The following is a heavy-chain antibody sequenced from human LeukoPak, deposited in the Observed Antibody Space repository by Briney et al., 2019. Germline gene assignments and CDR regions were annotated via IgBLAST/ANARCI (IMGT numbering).Heavy chain of an antibody. Sequence: PSETLSLTCAVYGGSFSGYYWSWIRQPPGKGLEWIGEINHSGSTNYNPSLKSRVTISVDTSKTQFSLKLSSVTAADTAVYYCARGPGPYDSSGYYLFDYWGQGTLVTVSS. CDR3: ARGPGPYDSSGYYLFDY. CDR1: GGSFSGYY. V-gene: IGHV4-34*01. J-gene: IGHJ4*02. D-gene: IGHD3-22*01. CDR2: INHSGST.